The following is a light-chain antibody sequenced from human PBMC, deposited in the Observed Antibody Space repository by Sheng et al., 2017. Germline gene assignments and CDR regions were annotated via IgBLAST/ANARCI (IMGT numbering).Light chain of an antibody. CDR1: QSISSW. CDR3: QQYSSYSHS. Sequence: DIQMTQSPSTLYASVGDRVTITCRASQSISSWLAWYQQKPGKAPKLLIYKASSLESGVPSKFSGSGSGTEFTLTISSLQPDDFATYYCQQYSSYSHSFGQGTRLEIK. J-gene: IGKJ2*03. V-gene: IGKV1-5*03. CDR2: KAS.